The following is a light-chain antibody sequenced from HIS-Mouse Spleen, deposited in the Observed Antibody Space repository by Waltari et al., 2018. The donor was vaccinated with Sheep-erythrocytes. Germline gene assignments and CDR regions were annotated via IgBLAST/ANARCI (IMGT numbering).Light chain of an antibody. CDR3: QQFNNYPRT. J-gene: IGKJ1*01. CDR1: QGISSY. Sequence: AIRMTQSPSSLSASTGDRVTIPCRATQGISSYLAWYQQKPGKAPKLLIYAASSLQSGVPSRFSGSGSGTDFTLTISSLQPEDFATYYCQQFNNYPRTFGQGTKVEIK. V-gene: IGKV1-8*01. CDR2: AAS.